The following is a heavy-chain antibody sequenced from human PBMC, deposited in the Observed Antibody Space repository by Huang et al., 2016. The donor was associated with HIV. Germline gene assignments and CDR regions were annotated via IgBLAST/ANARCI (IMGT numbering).Heavy chain of an antibody. V-gene: IGHV3-9*01. Sequence: EVQLVESGGGLVQPGRSLRLSCAASGFTFDGYAFPWVRQAPGKGLEWVSGSRWNSKSIDYADSVKGRFTISRDNAKNSLYLEMKSLRVEDTALYYCAKDASSGYSSGHSGFKVYFFDFWGQGTLVTVSS. J-gene: IGHJ4*02. D-gene: IGHD5-18*01. CDR2: SRWNSKSI. CDR3: AKDASSGYSSGHSGFKVYFFDF. CDR1: GFTFDGYA.